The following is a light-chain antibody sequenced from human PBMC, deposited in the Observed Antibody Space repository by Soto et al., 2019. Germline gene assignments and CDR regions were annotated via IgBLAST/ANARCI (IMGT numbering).Light chain of an antibody. CDR1: SSDVGGYNS. CDR2: AVT. V-gene: IGLV2-11*02. J-gene: IGLJ1*01. Sequence: QSALTQPRSVSGSPGQSVTISCTGTSSDVGGYNSVSWYQQHPGKAPKLMIYAVTKRPSGVPARFSGSKSGNTASLTISGLQAEDEADYYCAAWDDSLNGLYVFGTGTKVTVL. CDR3: AAWDDSLNGLYV.